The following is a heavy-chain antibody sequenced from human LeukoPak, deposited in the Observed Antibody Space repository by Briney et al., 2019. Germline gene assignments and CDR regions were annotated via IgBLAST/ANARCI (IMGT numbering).Heavy chain of an antibody. D-gene: IGHD3-10*01. CDR1: GFTFSSYS. V-gene: IGHV3-48*04. J-gene: IGHJ4*02. Sequence: GGSLRLSCAASGFTFSSYSMNWVRQAPGKGLEWVSYISSSSSNIYYADSVKGRFTISRDNAKNSLYLQMNSLRAEDTAVYYCARAGRYYYGSGNGFDNWGQGTLVTVSS. CDR3: ARAGRYYYGSGNGFDN. CDR2: ISSSSSNI.